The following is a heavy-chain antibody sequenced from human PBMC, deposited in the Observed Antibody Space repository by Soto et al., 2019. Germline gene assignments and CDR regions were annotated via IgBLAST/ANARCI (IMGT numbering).Heavy chain of an antibody. D-gene: IGHD2-15*01. V-gene: IGHV4-34*01. J-gene: IGHJ4*02. CDR2: INHSGST. CDR3: ARVGCSGGSCYSAVPWYTKTLGILFDY. CDR1: GGSFSGYY. Sequence: SETLSLTCAVYGGSFSGYYWSWIRQPPGKGLEWIGEINHSGSTNYNPSLKSRVTISVDTSKNQFSLKLSSVTAADTAVYYCARVGCSGGSCYSAVPWYTKTLGILFDYWGQGTLVTVSS.